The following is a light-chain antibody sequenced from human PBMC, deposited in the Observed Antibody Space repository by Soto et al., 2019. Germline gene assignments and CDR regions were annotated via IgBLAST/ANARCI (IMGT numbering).Light chain of an antibody. J-gene: IGKJ1*01. CDR3: QQYNTYPWT. V-gene: IGKV1-5*03. CDR1: QTISSW. CDR2: TAS. Sequence: DIQMTQSPSTLSGSVGDRVTITCLASQTISSWLAWYQQQPGKVPKLLIYTASTLQSGVPSRFSGSGSGAEFTLTISSLQPEDFATYYCQQYNTYPWTFGQGTKVDIK.